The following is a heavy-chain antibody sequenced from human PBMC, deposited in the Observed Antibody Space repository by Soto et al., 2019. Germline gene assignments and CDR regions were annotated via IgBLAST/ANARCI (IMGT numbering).Heavy chain of an antibody. CDR1: GGTFSSYA. CDR2: IIPIFGTA. V-gene: IGHV1-69*13. Sequence: ASVKVSCKASGGTFSSYAISWVRQAPGQGLEWMGGIIPIFGTANYAQKFQGRVTITADESTSTAYMELSSLRSEDTAVYYCASGIQQCPSDYWGQGTLVTVSS. CDR3: ASGIQQCPSDY. D-gene: IGHD5-18*01. J-gene: IGHJ4*02.